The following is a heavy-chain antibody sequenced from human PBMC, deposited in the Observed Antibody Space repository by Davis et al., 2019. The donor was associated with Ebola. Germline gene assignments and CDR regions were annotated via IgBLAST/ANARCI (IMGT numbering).Heavy chain of an antibody. Sequence: GESLKISCAASGFTFSSYAMSWVRQAPGKGLGWVSAISGSGGSTYYADSVKGRFTISRDNSKNTLYLQMNSLRAEDTAVYYCAKDSLLISGSNDYWGQGTLVTVSS. D-gene: IGHD1-26*01. V-gene: IGHV3-23*01. CDR3: AKDSLLISGSNDY. CDR1: GFTFSSYA. CDR2: ISGSGGST. J-gene: IGHJ4*02.